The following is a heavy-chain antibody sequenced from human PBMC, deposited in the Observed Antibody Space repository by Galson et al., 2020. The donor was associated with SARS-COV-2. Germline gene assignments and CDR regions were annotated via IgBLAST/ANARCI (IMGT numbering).Heavy chain of an antibody. Sequence: SETLSLTCAVSGTSISSGSYSWNWIRQPPGKGLEWIGYISHSGGTYYNPSLKSRVTISGDRSKNQFSLKLSSVTAADTAVYYCARGRYYYDSSGYPASYFDYWGQGTLVTVSS. D-gene: IGHD3-22*01. CDR1: GTSISSGSYS. V-gene: IGHV4-30-2*01. J-gene: IGHJ4*02. CDR2: ISHSGGT. CDR3: ARGRYYYDSSGYPASYFDY.